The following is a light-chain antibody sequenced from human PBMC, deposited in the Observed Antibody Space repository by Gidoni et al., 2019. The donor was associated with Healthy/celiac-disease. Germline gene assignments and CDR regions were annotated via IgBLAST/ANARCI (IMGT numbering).Light chain of an antibody. Sequence: DIQMTQSPSSLSASVGARVTITCRASQSISSYLNWYQQKPGKAPKLLIYAASSLQSGGPPRFSGSGSGTDFTLTISSLQPEDFATYYCQQSYSTPQGTFGQGTKVEIK. CDR3: QQSYSTPQGT. CDR1: QSISSY. CDR2: AAS. V-gene: IGKV1-39*01. J-gene: IGKJ1*01.